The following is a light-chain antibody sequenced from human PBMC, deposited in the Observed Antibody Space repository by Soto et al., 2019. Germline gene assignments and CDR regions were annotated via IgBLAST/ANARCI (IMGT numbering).Light chain of an antibody. CDR3: QQYYSYPWT. CDR1: QNIRNL. Sequence: DIQLTQSPSTLSAAVGDSVTITCRASQNIRNLLAWYQQKPGKAPKPLIFDASTLKTGVPSRFGGSGSGAEFNFTISCLQSEDFATYYCQQYYSYPWTFGQGTKVEIK. J-gene: IGKJ1*01. V-gene: IGKV1-5*01. CDR2: DAS.